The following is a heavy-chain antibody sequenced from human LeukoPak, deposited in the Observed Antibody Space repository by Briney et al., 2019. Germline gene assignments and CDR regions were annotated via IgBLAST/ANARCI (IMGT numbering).Heavy chain of an antibody. Sequence: PGGSLRLSCAASGYTFSSHGLTWVRQAPGKGLEWVSTINGAGDNTYYAETVKGRFTISKDKSDNTLYLQMNNLRADDTAVYYCAKVGYDLLWGSYQPWYFFDFWGQGTLVTVST. CDR2: INGAGDNT. CDR1: GYTFSSHG. CDR3: AKVGYDLLWGSYQPWYFFDF. D-gene: IGHD3-16*01. V-gene: IGHV3-23*01. J-gene: IGHJ4*02.